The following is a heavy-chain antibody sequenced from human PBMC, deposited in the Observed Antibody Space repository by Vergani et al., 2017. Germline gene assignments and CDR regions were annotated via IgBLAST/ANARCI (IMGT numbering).Heavy chain of an antibody. CDR2: SSSSSSYI. J-gene: IGHJ3*02. CDR3: ARGSDYGDNSVYDAFDI. V-gene: IGHV3-21*01. D-gene: IGHD4-17*01. CDR1: GFTFSSYS. Sequence: EVQLVESGGGLVKPGGSLRLSCAASGFTFSSYSMNWVRQAPGKGLEWVSSSSSSSSYIYYADSVKGRVTISRDNAKNSLYLQMNSLRAEDTDVYYCARGSDYGDNSVYDAFDIWGQGTMVTVSS.